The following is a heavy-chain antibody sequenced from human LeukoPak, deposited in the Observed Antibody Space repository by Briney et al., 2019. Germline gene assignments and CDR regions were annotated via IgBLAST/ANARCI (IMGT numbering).Heavy chain of an antibody. CDR1: GYTFTAYY. CDR3: ATQNEGIDY. CDR2: INPNSGDT. D-gene: IGHD1-1*01. J-gene: IGHJ4*02. Sequence: GASVKVSCKASGYTFTAYYMHWMRQAPGQGLEWMGRINPNSGDTNYAQKFQGRVTMTRNTSISTAYMELSSLRSEDTAVYYCATQNEGIDYWGQGTLVTVSS. V-gene: IGHV1-2*06.